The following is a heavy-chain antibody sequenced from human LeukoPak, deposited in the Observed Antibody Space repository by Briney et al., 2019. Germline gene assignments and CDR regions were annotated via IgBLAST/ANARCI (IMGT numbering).Heavy chain of an antibody. J-gene: IGHJ6*03. CDR3: ARGTYVYFYYMDV. V-gene: IGHV3-7*01. Sequence: GGSLRLSCAASGFTFNSAAMSWVRQAPGKGLEWVANIKQDGSQKYYVDSVKGRFTISRDNAKNSLYLQMNSLRAEDTAVYYCARGTYVYFYYMDVWGKGTTVTVSS. CDR1: GFTFNSAA. CDR2: IKQDGSQK. D-gene: IGHD3-16*01.